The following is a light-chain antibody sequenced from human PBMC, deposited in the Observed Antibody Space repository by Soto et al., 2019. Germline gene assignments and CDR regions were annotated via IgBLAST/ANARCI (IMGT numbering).Light chain of an antibody. CDR1: SSDVGSYNL. CDR2: EVT. J-gene: IGLJ1*01. CDR3: CSYASSSTYV. Sequence: QSVLTQPASVSGPPGPSLTISCPGTSSDVGSYNLVSWYQQHPGKAPKLMIYEVTKRPSGVSDRFSGSKSGNPASLTISWLQSEDEADYYCCSYASSSTYVFGTGAKVTVL. V-gene: IGLV2-23*02.